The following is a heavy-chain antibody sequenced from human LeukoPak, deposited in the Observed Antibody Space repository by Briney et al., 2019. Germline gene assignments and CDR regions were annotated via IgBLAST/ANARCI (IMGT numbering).Heavy chain of an antibody. Sequence: PSETLSLTCTVSGGSISSGSYYWTWIRQPAGKGLEWIGHIYTSGATSYNPSLQSRVTTSVDTSKHEFSLKLTSLTAADTAVYYCARTGGGVGWFGTIDSWGKGTLVTVSS. D-gene: IGHD1-14*01. J-gene: IGHJ4*02. CDR1: GGSISSGSYY. CDR2: IYTSGAT. V-gene: IGHV4-61*09. CDR3: ARTGGGVGWFGTIDS.